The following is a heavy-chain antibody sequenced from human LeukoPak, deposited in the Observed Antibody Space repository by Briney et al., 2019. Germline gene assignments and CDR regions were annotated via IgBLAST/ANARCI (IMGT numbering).Heavy chain of an antibody. J-gene: IGHJ3*02. CDR2: ISAYNGNT. V-gene: IGHV1-18*01. Sequence: ASVKVSCKASGYTFTSYGISWVRQAPGQGLEWMGWISAYNGNTNYAQKLQGRVTMTTDTSTSTAYMELRSLRSDDTAVYYCAREGLATVVTKGFAFDIWGQGTMVTVSS. CDR3: AREGLATVVTKGFAFDI. CDR1: GYTFTSYG. D-gene: IGHD4-23*01.